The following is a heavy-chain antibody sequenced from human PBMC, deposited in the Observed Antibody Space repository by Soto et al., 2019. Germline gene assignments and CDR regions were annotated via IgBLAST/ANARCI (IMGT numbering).Heavy chain of an antibody. CDR3: AKDRRYRGSGSYYSNWFDP. Sequence: PGGSLRLSCAASGFTFSSYAMGWVRQAPGKGLEWVSAISGSGGSTYYADSVKGRFTISRDNSKNTLYLQMNSLRAEDTAVYYCAKDRRYRGSGSYYSNWFDPWGQGTLVTVSS. V-gene: IGHV3-23*01. D-gene: IGHD3-10*01. CDR1: GFTFSSYA. CDR2: ISGSGGST. J-gene: IGHJ5*02.